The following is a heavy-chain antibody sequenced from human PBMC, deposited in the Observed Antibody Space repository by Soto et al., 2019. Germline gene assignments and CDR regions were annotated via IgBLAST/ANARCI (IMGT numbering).Heavy chain of an antibody. CDR3: AGWGGHDYNY. CDR2: INPDGNVG. CDR1: GFTFSTYW. D-gene: IGHD4-4*01. V-gene: IGHV3-7*03. Sequence: HPGGSLRLSCVGSGFTFSTYWMNWVRQAPGKGLEWVANINPDGNVGTYVDSVRGRFTTSRDNAKNSLYLQMNSLRADGTAVYFCAGWGGHDYNYWGQGIMVTVSS. J-gene: IGHJ4*02.